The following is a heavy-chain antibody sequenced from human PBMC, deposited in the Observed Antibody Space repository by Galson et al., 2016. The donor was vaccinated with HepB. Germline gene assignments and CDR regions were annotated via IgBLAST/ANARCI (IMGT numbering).Heavy chain of an antibody. CDR3: TRGIEVVGPGQVNYYGMDV. V-gene: IGHV3-13*01. D-gene: IGHD6-19*01. CDR1: GFTFSSYD. CDR2: IGTLSDT. J-gene: IGHJ6*04. Sequence: SLRLSCAASGFTFSSYDMLWVRRVPGKGLEWVASIGTLSDTFYPGSVKGRFTISRENAKTSLYLQMNSLSAGDTVVYYCTRGIEVVGPGQVNYYGMDVWGKGTTVIVSS.